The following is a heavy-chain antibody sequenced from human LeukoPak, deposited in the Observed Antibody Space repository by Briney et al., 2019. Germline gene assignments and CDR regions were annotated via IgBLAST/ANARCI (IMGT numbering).Heavy chain of an antibody. J-gene: IGHJ4*02. CDR3: ARAPEYSSSSDY. Sequence: ASVKVSCKASGYTFTGYYMHWVRQAPGQGLEWTGWINPNSGGTNYAQKFQGRVTMTRDTSISTAYMELSRLRSDDTAVYYCARAPEYSSSSDYWGQGTLVTVSS. CDR2: INPNSGGT. V-gene: IGHV1-2*02. CDR1: GYTFTGYY. D-gene: IGHD6-6*01.